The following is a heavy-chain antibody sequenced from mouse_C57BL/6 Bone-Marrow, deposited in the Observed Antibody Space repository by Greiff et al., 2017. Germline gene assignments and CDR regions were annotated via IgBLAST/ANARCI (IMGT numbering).Heavy chain of an antibody. CDR3: ARWLLLYWYFDV. V-gene: IGHV1-64*01. J-gene: IGHJ1*03. D-gene: IGHD2-3*01. CDR2: IHPNSGST. CDR1: GYTFTSYW. Sequence: QVQLQQPGAELVKPGASVKLSCKASGYTFTSYWMHWVKQRPGQGLEWIGMIHPNSGSTNYNEKFKSKDTLTVDKSSSTAYMQLSSLTSEDSAVYYCARWLLLYWYFDVWGTGTTVTVSS.